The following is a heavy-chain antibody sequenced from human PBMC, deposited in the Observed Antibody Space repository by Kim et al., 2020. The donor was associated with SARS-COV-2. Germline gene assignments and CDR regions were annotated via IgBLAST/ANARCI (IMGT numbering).Heavy chain of an antibody. Sequence: ASVKVSCKASGYTFSDYHMNWVRQAPGQGLEWMGIINPGGGSINYAQRFKGRITMTRDTSTTTVYMELRSLRSDDTAVYYCARGWGSSSSNNWFDSWGQGTLVTVSS. J-gene: IGHJ5*01. CDR1: GYTFSDYH. V-gene: IGHV1-46*01. CDR3: ARGWGSSSSNNWFDS. D-gene: IGHD6-6*01. CDR2: INPGGGSI.